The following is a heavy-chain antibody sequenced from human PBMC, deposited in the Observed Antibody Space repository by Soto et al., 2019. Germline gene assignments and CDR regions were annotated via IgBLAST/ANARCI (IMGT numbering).Heavy chain of an antibody. CDR3: VKGEYYYDSSGYYPFDY. CDR2: INHSGST. CDR1: GVSFSGYY. D-gene: IGHD3-22*01. J-gene: IGHJ4*02. V-gene: IGHV4-34*01. Sequence: SETLSLTCAVHGVSFSGYYWSLPRQPPGKGLEWIGEINHSGSTNYNPSLKSRVTISRDNSKNTQYLQMSSLRADDTAVYYCVKGEYYYDSSGYYPFDYWGQGTLVTVSS.